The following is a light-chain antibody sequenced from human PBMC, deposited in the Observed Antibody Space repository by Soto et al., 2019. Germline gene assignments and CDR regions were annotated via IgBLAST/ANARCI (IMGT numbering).Light chain of an antibody. CDR2: DVS. Sequence: QSALTQPPSVSASPGQSVTISCTGTSSDVGSYDRVSWYQQPPGTAPKLMIYDVSNRPSGVPDRFSGSKSGNTASLTISGLQAEDEADYYCASYTTSSAFVVFGGGTKLTVL. V-gene: IGLV2-18*02. CDR1: SSDVGSYDR. J-gene: IGLJ2*01. CDR3: ASYTTSSAFVV.